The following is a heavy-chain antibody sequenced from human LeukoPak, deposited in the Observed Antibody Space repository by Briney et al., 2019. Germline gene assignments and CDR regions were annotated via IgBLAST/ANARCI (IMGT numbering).Heavy chain of an antibody. Sequence: GASVKVSCKASGGTFISYAISWVRQAPGQGLEWMGGIIPIFGTANYAQKFQGRVTITADESTSTAYMELSSLRSEDTAVYYCAREMITFGGVIVGFDYWGQGTLVTVSS. V-gene: IGHV1-69*13. CDR1: GGTFISYA. J-gene: IGHJ4*02. D-gene: IGHD3-16*02. CDR2: IIPIFGTA. CDR3: AREMITFGGVIVGFDY.